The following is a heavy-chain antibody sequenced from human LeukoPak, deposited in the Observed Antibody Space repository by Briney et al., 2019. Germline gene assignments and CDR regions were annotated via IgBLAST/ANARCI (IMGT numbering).Heavy chain of an antibody. CDR1: GFTFNNAW. Sequence: PGGSLRLSCAASGFTFNNAWMNWVRQAAGKGLEWVGRIKKRRDGGTTDYAAPVKDRFIISRDDSQDTLYLQMNTLKTEDTAVYYCTRDWYHAFDFWGQGTVVTVSS. J-gene: IGHJ3*01. CDR2: IKKRRDGGTT. D-gene: IGHD3-9*01. CDR3: TRDWYHAFDF. V-gene: IGHV3-15*07.